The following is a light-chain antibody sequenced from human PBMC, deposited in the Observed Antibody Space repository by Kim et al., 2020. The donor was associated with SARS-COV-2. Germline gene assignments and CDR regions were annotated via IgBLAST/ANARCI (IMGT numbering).Light chain of an antibody. J-gene: IGKJ2*01. CDR1: QSVNSRY. CDR2: GTS. CDR3: QQYGTLPYT. Sequence: LSPGESATLSCRARQSVNSRYLAWYQVKPGQAPRLLIFGTSNWATGVPDRFSGSGSGTDFTLTISSLEPEDFAVYYCQQYGTLPYTFGQGTKLQI. V-gene: IGKV3-20*01.